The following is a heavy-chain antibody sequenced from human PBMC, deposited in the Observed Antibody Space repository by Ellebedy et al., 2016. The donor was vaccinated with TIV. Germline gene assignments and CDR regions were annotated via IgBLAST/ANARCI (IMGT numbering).Heavy chain of an antibody. Sequence: PGGSLRLSCAASGFTFSSYWMHWVRHAPGKGLVWVSRIYSDGSRTNYADSVKGRFTISRDNAKNTLYLQMNSLRAEDTAVYYCARGASTRGDYWGQGTLVTVSS. CDR2: IYSDGSRT. CDR3: ARGASTRGDY. J-gene: IGHJ4*02. V-gene: IGHV3-74*01. D-gene: IGHD1-1*01. CDR1: GFTFSSYW.